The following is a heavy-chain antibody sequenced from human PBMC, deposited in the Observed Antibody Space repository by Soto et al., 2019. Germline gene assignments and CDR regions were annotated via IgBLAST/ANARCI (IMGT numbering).Heavy chain of an antibody. J-gene: IGHJ6*02. Sequence: SETLSLTCTVSGGSISCYYWSWIRQPPGKGLEWIGYIYYSGSTNYNPSLKSRVTISVDTSKNQFSLKLSSVTAADTAVYYCARERGYSKRGGMDVWGQGTTVTVSS. CDR1: GGSISCYY. CDR2: IYYSGST. V-gene: IGHV4-59*01. CDR3: ARERGYSKRGGMDV. D-gene: IGHD5-12*01.